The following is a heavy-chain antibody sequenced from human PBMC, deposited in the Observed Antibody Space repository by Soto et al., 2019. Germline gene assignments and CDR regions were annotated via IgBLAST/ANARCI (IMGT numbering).Heavy chain of an antibody. J-gene: IGHJ4*02. CDR1: GFTFSSYW. V-gene: IGHV3-74*01. CDR2: INSDGSST. CDR3: ARDKMPPGWELPRTSGY. D-gene: IGHD1-26*01. Sequence: LRLSCAASGFTFSSYWMHWVRQAPGKGLVWVSRINSDGSSTSYADSVKGRFTISRDNAKNTLYLQMNSLRAEDTAVYYCARDKMPPGWELPRTSGYWGQGTLVTV.